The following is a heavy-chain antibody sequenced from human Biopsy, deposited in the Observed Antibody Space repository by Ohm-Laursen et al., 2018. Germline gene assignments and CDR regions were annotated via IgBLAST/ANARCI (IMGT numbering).Heavy chain of an antibody. CDR3: ARGRSHLLPDHDWFDP. Sequence: SLRLSCAASGFSFSDYHMRWIRQAPGKGLEWVSSISRSTSHILYAETLKGRFTSSRDNAKNSVYLQVNSLRAEDTGVYYCARGRSHLLPDHDWFDPWGQGTLVTVSS. V-gene: IGHV3-11*06. J-gene: IGHJ5*02. D-gene: IGHD1-14*01. CDR1: GFSFSDYH. CDR2: ISRSTSHI.